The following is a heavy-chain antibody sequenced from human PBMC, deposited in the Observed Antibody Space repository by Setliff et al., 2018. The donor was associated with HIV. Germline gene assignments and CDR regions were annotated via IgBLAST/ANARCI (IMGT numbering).Heavy chain of an antibody. J-gene: IGHJ4*02. Sequence: PSETLSLTCTVSGGSISSGSHYWSWIRQPAGKGLEWIGYIYYSENTNYNPSLKSRVTISVDTSKNQFSLKLTSVTAADTAVYYCASLQQDTAMVSSDYWGQGTLVTVSS. CDR2: IYYSENT. V-gene: IGHV4-61*10. CDR1: GGSISSGSHY. D-gene: IGHD5-18*01. CDR3: ASLQQDTAMVSSDY.